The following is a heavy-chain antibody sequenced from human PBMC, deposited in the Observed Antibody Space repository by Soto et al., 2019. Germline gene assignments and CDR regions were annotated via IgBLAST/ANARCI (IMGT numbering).Heavy chain of an antibody. V-gene: IGHV4-59*01. CDR3: ARGYCGGAGNRYYYYDMDV. D-gene: IGHD2-21*01. CDR2: IYYSGTT. CDR1: SGSISSYY. J-gene: IGHJ6*04. Sequence: PSETLSLTCTVSSGSISSYYWSWIRQPPGKGLEWIGYIYYSGTTNYNPSLKSRVTISVDTSKNQFSLKLSSVTPADTAVYYCARGYCGGAGNRYYYYDMDVWGKGTTVTVSS.